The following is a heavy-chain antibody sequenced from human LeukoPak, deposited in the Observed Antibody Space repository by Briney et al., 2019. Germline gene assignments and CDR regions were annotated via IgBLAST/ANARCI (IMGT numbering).Heavy chain of an antibody. CDR3: AKASQVQFSYSKFQYGIDV. CDR2: ISGSCVIT. CDR1: GFTFSNYA. Sequence: GGTLRLSCAVSGFTFSNYAMSWVRQAPGKGLEWVSSISGSCVITYYAYPVKARFIISRDNSKNTLYLRMNSLTPGDTAVYYCAKASQVQFSYSKFQYGIDVWGQGTRSPSP. J-gene: IGHJ6*02. D-gene: IGHD2-21*01. V-gene: IGHV3-23*01.